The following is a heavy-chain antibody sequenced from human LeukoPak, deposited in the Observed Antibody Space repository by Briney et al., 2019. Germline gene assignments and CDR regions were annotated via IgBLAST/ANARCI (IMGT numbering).Heavy chain of an antibody. CDR1: GGSISSSY. CDR2: IYSSGIT. J-gene: IGHJ4*02. Sequence: PSETLSLTCTVSGGSISSSYWSWIRQPPGKGLEWIGYIYSSGITNYNPSLKSRVTISVDTSKNQFSLKLSSVTAADTAVYYCARGGYRSGWYVFVYWGQGTLVTVSS. V-gene: IGHV4-59*01. CDR3: ARGGYRSGWYVFVY. D-gene: IGHD6-19*01.